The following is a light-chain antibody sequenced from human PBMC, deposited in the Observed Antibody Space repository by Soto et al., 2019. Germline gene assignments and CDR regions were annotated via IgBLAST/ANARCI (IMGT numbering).Light chain of an antibody. Sequence: QSALTQPASVSGSPGQSITISCTGTNSDVGGYNYVSWYQQHPGKAPKPMIYDVSNRPSGVSNRFSGSKSGNTASLTISGRQAEDEADYYCTSYTSSGTYVFGTGTKLTVL. J-gene: IGLJ1*01. CDR1: NSDVGGYNY. CDR3: TSYTSSGTYV. V-gene: IGLV2-14*01. CDR2: DVS.